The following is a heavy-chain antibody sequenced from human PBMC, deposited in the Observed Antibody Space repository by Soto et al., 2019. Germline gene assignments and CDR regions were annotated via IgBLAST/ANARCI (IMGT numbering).Heavy chain of an antibody. CDR3: ARVSRGAVGYSGGGGGPYVDV. Sequence: QVQLVQSGAEVKKPGASVKVSCKASGYTFTGHYMQWVRQAPGQGLEWMGWINPNSGDTNYAQKWQGRVTIARDAPLSTDYRERGGVGADATALFCCARVSRGAVGYSGGGGGPYVDVWGQGTTVTVSS. V-gene: IGHV1-2*02. CDR2: INPNSGDT. CDR1: GYTFTGHY. J-gene: IGHJ6*02. D-gene: IGHD6-19*01.